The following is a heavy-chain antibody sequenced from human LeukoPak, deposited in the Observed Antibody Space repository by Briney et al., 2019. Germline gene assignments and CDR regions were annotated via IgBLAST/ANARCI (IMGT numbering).Heavy chain of an antibody. Sequence: GGSLRLSCAASGFTFSSYGMHWVRQAPGKGLEWVAVISYDGSNKYYADSVKGRFTISRDNSKNTLYLQMNSLRAEDTAVYYCARDKVYDYGMDVWGQGTTVTVSS. CDR1: GFTFSSYG. D-gene: IGHD2/OR15-2a*01. CDR3: ARDKVYDYGMDV. CDR2: ISYDGSNK. V-gene: IGHV3-30*03. J-gene: IGHJ6*02.